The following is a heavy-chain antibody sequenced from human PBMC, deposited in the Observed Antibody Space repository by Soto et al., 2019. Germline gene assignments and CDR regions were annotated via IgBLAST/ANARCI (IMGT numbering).Heavy chain of an antibody. D-gene: IGHD2-2*01. Sequence: GGSLRLSCAASGFTFSSYAMSWVRQAPGKGLEWVSAISGSGGSTYYADSVKGRFTISRDNSKNTLYLQMNSLRAEDTAVYYCAKNPHIVVVPAATHCDYWGQGTLVTVSS. CDR3: AKNPHIVVVPAATHCDY. CDR1: GFTFSSYA. CDR2: ISGSGGST. V-gene: IGHV3-23*01. J-gene: IGHJ4*02.